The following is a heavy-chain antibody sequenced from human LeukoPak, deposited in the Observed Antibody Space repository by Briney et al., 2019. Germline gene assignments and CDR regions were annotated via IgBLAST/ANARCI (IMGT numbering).Heavy chain of an antibody. CDR3: XXXYYDSXDXYQAFDY. D-gene: IGHD3-22*01. CDR1: GFTFRSYE. Sequence: PGGSLRLSCAASGFTFRSYEMNWVRQAPGKGLEWVSYISSSGHTVYYADSVKGRFTISRDNGKMSLFLQMDSLRAEDSAGYYLXXXYYDSXDXYQAFDYWGQGILVTVSS. V-gene: IGHV3-48*03. CDR2: ISSSGHTV. J-gene: IGHJ4*02.